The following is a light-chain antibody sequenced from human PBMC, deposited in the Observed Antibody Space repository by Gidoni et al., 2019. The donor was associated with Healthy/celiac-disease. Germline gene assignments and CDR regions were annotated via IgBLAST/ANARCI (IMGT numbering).Light chain of an antibody. J-gene: IGKJ1*01. V-gene: IGKV1-8*01. Sequence: AIRMTQSPSSFSASTGDRVTITCRASPGISSYLALYQQKPGKAPKLLIYAASTLQSGVPSRFGGSGSGTDFTLTISCLQSEDFATYYCQQYYSYPWTFGQGTKVEIK. CDR3: QQYYSYPWT. CDR2: AAS. CDR1: PGISSY.